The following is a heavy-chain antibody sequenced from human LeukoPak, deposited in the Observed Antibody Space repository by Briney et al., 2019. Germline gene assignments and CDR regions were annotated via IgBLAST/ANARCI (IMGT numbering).Heavy chain of an antibody. J-gene: IGHJ4*02. Sequence: SETLSLTCSVSGGPISSYYWSWIRQPPGKGLESIGYIHYSGSTDCKPSLKSRVTISLDTSKSQFSLRLSSVTAADTAVYYCARYNGYAHFGYWGQGTLVTVSS. CDR1: GGPISSYY. CDR3: ARYNGYAHFGY. D-gene: IGHD5-12*01. CDR2: IHYSGST. V-gene: IGHV4-59*08.